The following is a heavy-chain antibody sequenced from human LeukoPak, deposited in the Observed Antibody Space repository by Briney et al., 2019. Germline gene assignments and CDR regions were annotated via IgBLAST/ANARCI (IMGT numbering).Heavy chain of an antibody. CDR2: IDRDGSRI. Sequence: PGGSLRLSCAASGFTFSSYWMHWVRQAPGKGLVWVSRIDRDGSRINYADSVKGRFTISRDNGKNTLFLQMNSLRAEDAAVYYCVRGNDYGGPHYWGQGTQVTVSS. CDR1: GFTFSSYW. D-gene: IGHD4-23*01. J-gene: IGHJ4*02. V-gene: IGHV3-74*01. CDR3: VRGNDYGGPHY.